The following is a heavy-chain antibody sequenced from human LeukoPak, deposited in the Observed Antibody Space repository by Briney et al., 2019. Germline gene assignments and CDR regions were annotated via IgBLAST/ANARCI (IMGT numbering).Heavy chain of an antibody. Sequence: GGSLRLSCAASGFTFSSYGMHWVRQAPGKGLEWVAFIRYDGSNKYYADSVKGRFTISRDNSKNTLYLQMNSLRAEDTAVYYCAKVYDSSGYTPLDYWGQGTLVTVSS. V-gene: IGHV3-30*02. CDR1: GFTFSSYG. J-gene: IGHJ4*02. D-gene: IGHD3-22*01. CDR3: AKVYDSSGYTPLDY. CDR2: IRYDGSNK.